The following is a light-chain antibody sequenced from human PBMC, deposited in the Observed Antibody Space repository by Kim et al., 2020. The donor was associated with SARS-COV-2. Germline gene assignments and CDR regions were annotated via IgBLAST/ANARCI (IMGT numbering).Light chain of an antibody. CDR2: GAF. V-gene: IGKV3-20*01. Sequence: SWTHGKRPTRSCRAGQTVSTYLPWYHQKPGQSPRLLIYGAFNRAPGIPDRFSGSESGTDFTLTISGLEPEDLAVYYCQQYHTSPYNFGQGTKLEI. CDR3: QQYHTSPYN. J-gene: IGKJ2*01. CDR1: QTVSTY.